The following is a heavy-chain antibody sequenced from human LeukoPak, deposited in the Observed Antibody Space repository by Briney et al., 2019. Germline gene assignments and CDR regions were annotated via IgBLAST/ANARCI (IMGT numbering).Heavy chain of an antibody. D-gene: IGHD3-10*01. CDR3: AKTKRSGPAHFDY. V-gene: IGHV3-23*01. J-gene: IGHJ4*02. CDR1: GFTFSSYA. Sequence: GGSLRLSCAASGFTFSSYAMSWVRQAPGKGLEWVSAISGSGGSAYYADSVKGRFTTSRDNSKNTLYLQMNSLRAEDTAVYYCAKTKRSGPAHFDYWGQGTLVTVSS. CDR2: ISGSGGSA.